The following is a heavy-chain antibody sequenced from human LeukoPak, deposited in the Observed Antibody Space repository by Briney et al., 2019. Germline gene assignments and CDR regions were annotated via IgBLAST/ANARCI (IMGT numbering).Heavy chain of an antibody. CDR2: IYYSGST. CDR1: GGSISSYY. D-gene: IGHD3-22*01. Sequence: SETLSLTCTVSGGSISSYYWGWIRQPPGKGLEWIGSIYYSGSTYYNPSLKSRVTISVDTSKNQFSLKLSSVTAADTAVYYCARGTYDSSGYDYWGQGTLVTVSS. V-gene: IGHV4-39*01. CDR3: ARGTYDSSGYDY. J-gene: IGHJ4*02.